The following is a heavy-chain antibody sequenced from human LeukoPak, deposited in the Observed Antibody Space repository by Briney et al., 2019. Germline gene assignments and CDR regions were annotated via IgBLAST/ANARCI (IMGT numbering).Heavy chain of an antibody. V-gene: IGHV3-9*01. CDR1: GFTFSSYS. CDR2: ISWNSGSI. Sequence: GGSLRLSCAASGFTFSSYSMNWVRQAPGKGLEWVSGISWNSGSIGYADSVKGRFTISRDNAKNSLYLQMNSLRAEDTALYYCAKDQNRYPGGTIDYWGQGTLVTVSS. J-gene: IGHJ4*02. CDR3: AKDQNRYPGGTIDY. D-gene: IGHD1-1*01.